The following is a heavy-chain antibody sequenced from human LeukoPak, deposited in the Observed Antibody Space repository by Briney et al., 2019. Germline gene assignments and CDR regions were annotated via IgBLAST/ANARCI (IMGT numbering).Heavy chain of an antibody. CDR3: ARVTPTLATYYYYGMDV. CDR1: GFTFINYW. Sequence: PGASLTLSCAASGFTFINYWLHWVRQAPGKGMVWVSRFHSDGSNTYYADSVKGRLTISRDNSKNTLYLQMNSLRAEDTAVYYCARVTPTLATYYYYGMDVWGQGTTVTVSS. CDR2: FHSDGSNT. D-gene: IGHD5-12*01. J-gene: IGHJ6*02. V-gene: IGHV3-74*01.